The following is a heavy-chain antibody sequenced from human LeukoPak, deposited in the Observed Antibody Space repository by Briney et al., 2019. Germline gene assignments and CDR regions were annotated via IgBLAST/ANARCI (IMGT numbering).Heavy chain of an antibody. CDR2: INHSGST. CDR1: GGSFSGYY. D-gene: IGHD6-13*01. CDR3: ARVAGIAAADYYYYGMDV. J-gene: IGHJ6*02. V-gene: IGHV4-34*01. Sequence: SETLSLTCAVYGGSFSGYYWSWIRQPPGKGLEWIGEINHSGSTNYNPSLESRVTISVDTSKNQFSLKLSSVTAADTAVYYCARVAGIAAADYYYYGMDVWGQGTTVTVSS.